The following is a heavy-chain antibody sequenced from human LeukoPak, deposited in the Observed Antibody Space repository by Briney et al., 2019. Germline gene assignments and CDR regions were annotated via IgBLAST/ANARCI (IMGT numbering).Heavy chain of an antibody. CDR1: GGSFSGYY. D-gene: IGHD2-15*01. Sequence: SGTLSLTCAVYGGSFSGYYWSWIRQPPGKGLEWIGEINHSGSTNYNPSLKSRVTISVDTSKNQFSLKLSSVTAADTAVYYCARARGSADYWGQGTLVTVSS. J-gene: IGHJ4*02. V-gene: IGHV4-34*01. CDR2: INHSGST. CDR3: ARARGSADY.